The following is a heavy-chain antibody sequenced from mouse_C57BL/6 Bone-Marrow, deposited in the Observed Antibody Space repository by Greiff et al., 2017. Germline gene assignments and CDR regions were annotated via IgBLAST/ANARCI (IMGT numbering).Heavy chain of an antibody. J-gene: IGHJ1*03. Sequence: QVQLKQSGAELVKPGASVKISCKASGYAFSSYWMNWVKQRPGKGLEWIGQIYPGDGDTNYNGKFKGKATLTADKSSSTAYMQLSSLTSEDSAVYFCARQWVYYGSSWYFGVWGTGTTVTVSS. CDR3: ARQWVYYGSSWYFGV. CDR1: GYAFSSYW. V-gene: IGHV1-80*01. CDR2: IYPGDGDT. D-gene: IGHD1-1*01.